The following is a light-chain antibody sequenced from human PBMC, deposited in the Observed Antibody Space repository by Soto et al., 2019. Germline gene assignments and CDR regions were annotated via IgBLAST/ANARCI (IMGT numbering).Light chain of an antibody. CDR3: NSYTSSSTYV. Sequence: QSALTQPASVSGSPGQSITISCTGTSSDVGGFNYVSWYQQHPGKAPKLMIYDVTNRPSGLSYRSSGSKSGNTAFLTISGLQAEDEADYCCNSYTSSSTYVFGTGTKLTVL. J-gene: IGLJ1*01. V-gene: IGLV2-14*03. CDR2: DVT. CDR1: SSDVGGFNY.